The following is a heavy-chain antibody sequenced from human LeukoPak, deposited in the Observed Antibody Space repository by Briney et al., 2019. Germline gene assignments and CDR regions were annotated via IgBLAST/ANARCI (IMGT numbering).Heavy chain of an antibody. J-gene: IGHJ4*02. V-gene: IGHV5-51*01. D-gene: IGHD5-18*01. CDR3: AIVASDIYGYYFDY. CDR1: GYSFTTYW. CDR2: IYPGDSDT. Sequence: PGESLKISCKGSGYSFTTYWIAWVRQMPGKGREWMGIIYPGDSDTKYSPSFQGQVTISADKSINTAYLQWSSLKASDTAMFYCAIVASDIYGYYFDYWGQGTLVTVSS.